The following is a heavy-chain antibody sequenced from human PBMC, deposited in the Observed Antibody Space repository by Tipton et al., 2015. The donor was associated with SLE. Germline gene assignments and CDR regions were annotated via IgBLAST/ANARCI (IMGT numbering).Heavy chain of an antibody. V-gene: IGHV3-23*01. J-gene: IGHJ4*02. CDR2: INGGGDAT. D-gene: IGHD1-26*01. CDR1: GFSFSSHA. Sequence: SLRLSCVASGFSFSSHAVNWARQAPGKGLEWVGAINGGGDATYYADSVKGRFIISRDNPKNTLYLQMNSLGAEDTAVYFCAAGVIVGSTSVDFWGQGTLVTVSS. CDR3: AAGVIVGSTSVDF.